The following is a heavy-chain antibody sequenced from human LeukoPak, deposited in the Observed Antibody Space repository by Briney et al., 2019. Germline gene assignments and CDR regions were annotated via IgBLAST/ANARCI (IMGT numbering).Heavy chain of an antibody. Sequence: GGSLRLSCAASGFTFSNAWMSWVRQAPGKGLEWVGRIKSKTDGGTTDYAAPVKGRFTISRDDSKNTLYLQMNSLKTEDTAVYYCTTRAYDSSGYYPDYWGQGTLVTVSS. CDR3: TTRAYDSSGYYPDY. J-gene: IGHJ4*02. D-gene: IGHD3-22*01. CDR2: IKSKTDGGTT. CDR1: GFTFSNAW. V-gene: IGHV3-15*01.